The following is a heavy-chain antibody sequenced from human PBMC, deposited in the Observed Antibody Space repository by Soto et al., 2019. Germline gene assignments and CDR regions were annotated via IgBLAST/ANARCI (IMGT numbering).Heavy chain of an antibody. Sequence: PGGSLRLSCAASGFTFSNYGMHWVRQAPGKGLEWVAIIWYDGSNKHYADSVKGRFTISRDNSKNTLYLQMNSLRAEDTAVYYCARGSGSYNLDIWGQGTMVTVSS. J-gene: IGHJ3*02. CDR3: ARGSGSYNLDI. CDR2: IWYDGSNK. CDR1: GFTFSNYG. V-gene: IGHV3-33*01. D-gene: IGHD1-26*01.